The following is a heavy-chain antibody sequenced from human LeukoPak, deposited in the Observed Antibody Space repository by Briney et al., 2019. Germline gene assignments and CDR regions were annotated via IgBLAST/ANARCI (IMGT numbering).Heavy chain of an antibody. J-gene: IGHJ5*02. Sequence: SETLSLTCTVSGYSISSGYYWGWIRQPPGKGLEWIGEINHSGSTNYNASLKSRVTISVDTSKNQFSLKLSSVTAADTAVYYCARVFYGSGSYVDPWGQGTLVTVSS. CDR2: INHSGST. CDR3: ARVFYGSGSYVDP. V-gene: IGHV4-38-2*02. CDR1: GYSISSGYY. D-gene: IGHD3-10*01.